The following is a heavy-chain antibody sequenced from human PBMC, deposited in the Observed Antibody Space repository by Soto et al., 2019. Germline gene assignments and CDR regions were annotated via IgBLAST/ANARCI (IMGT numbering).Heavy chain of an antibody. CDR2: ISSSSSYI. V-gene: IGHV3-21*01. CDR3: ARDRSNYDFWSGRMYYYYGMDV. Sequence: GGSLRLSCAASGFTFSSYSMNWVRQAPGKGLEWVSSISSSSSYIYYADSVKGRFTISRDNTKNSLYLQMNSLRAEDTAVYYCARDRSNYDFWSGRMYYYYGMDVWGQGTTVTVSS. D-gene: IGHD3-3*01. J-gene: IGHJ6*02. CDR1: GFTFSSYS.